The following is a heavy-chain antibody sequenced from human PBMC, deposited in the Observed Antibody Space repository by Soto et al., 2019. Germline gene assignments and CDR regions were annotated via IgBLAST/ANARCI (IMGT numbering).Heavy chain of an antibody. J-gene: IGHJ5*02. CDR2: INPSGGST. Sequence: GASVKVSCKASGYTFTSYYMHWVRQAPGQGLEWMGIINPSGGSTSYAQKFQGRVTMTRDTSTSTVYMELSSLRSEDTAMYYCARDHVVVPAAIPLEDWFDPWGQGTLVTVSS. V-gene: IGHV1-46*01. CDR1: GYTFTSYY. CDR3: ARDHVVVPAAIPLEDWFDP. D-gene: IGHD2-2*02.